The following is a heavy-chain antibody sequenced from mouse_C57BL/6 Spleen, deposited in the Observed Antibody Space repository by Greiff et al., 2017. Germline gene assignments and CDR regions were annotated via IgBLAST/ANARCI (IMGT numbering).Heavy chain of an antibody. CDR3: ASSIGHYYGSGHWYFDV. CDR1: GYTFTSYW. V-gene: IGHV1-61*01. J-gene: IGHJ1*03. Sequence: QVQLQQPGAELVRPGSSVKLSCKASGYTFTSYWMDWVKQRPGQGLEWIGNIYPSDSETHYNQKFKDKATLTVDKSSSTAYMQLSSLTSEDSAVYYCASSIGHYYGSGHWYFDVWGTGTTVTVSS. CDR2: IYPSDSET. D-gene: IGHD1-1*01.